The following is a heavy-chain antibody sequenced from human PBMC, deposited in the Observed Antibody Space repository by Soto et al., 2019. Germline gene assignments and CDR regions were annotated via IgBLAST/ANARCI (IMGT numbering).Heavy chain of an antibody. J-gene: IGHJ6*02. D-gene: IGHD2-21*02. Sequence: ASVKVSCKASGGTFSSYAISWVRQAPGQGLEWMGGIIPIFGTANYAQKFQGRVTITADESTSTAYMELSSLRSEDTAVYYCARGAGYCGGDCYPPIRYYYYGMDVWGQGTTVTVSS. V-gene: IGHV1-69*13. CDR3: ARGAGYCGGDCYPPIRYYYYGMDV. CDR1: GGTFSSYA. CDR2: IIPIFGTA.